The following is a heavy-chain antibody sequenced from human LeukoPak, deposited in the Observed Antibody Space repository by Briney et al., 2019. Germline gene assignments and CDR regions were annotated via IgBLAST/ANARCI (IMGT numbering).Heavy chain of an antibody. Sequence: PSETLSMTCTVTRGSISRVCWSWIRQPAGKGLEWIGRIYSSGTTIYNPSLKSRVTMSVDTSKNQFSLKLSSVTAADTAVYFSAIGSSGYGPWGKGILVTVSS. D-gene: IGHD5-12*01. V-gene: IGHV4-4*07. CDR2: IYSSGTT. J-gene: IGHJ4*02. CDR1: RGSISRVC. CDR3: AIGSSGYGP.